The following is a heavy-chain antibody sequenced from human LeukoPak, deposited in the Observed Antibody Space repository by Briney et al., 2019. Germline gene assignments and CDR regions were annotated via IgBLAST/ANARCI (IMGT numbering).Heavy chain of an antibody. V-gene: IGHV3-48*02. CDR1: GFTFRTYS. Sequence: GGSLRLSCAISGFTFRTYSMNWVRQAPGKGLEWISYISSSNTTIYYADSVKGRFTISRDNAKNSLYLQMNSLRDEDTAVYYCARDAWGFGELWIDHWGRGTLVTVSS. CDR2: ISSSNTTI. CDR3: ARDAWGFGELWIDH. D-gene: IGHD3-10*01. J-gene: IGHJ4*02.